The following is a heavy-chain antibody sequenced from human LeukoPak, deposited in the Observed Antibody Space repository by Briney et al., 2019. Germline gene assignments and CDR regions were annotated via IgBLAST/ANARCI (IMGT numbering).Heavy chain of an antibody. J-gene: IGHJ4*02. D-gene: IGHD3-10*01. CDR2: ISSSSYTI. V-gene: IGHV3-48*01. CDR1: GFTFSTYS. Sequence: PGGSLRLSCAASGFTFSTYSMNWVRQAPGKGLEWVSYISSSSYTIYYADSVKGRFTISRDNAKNSLYLQMNSLRAEDTAVYYCAKGAMVRGVLDYWGQGTLVTVSS. CDR3: AKGAMVRGVLDY.